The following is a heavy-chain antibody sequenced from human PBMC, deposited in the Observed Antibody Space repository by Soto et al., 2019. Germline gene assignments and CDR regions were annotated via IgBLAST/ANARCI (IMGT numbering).Heavy chain of an antibody. CDR3: AXGGNVVVVAANSAKFDP. Sequence: PSETLSLTCAVYGGSFSCYYWSWIRQPPGKGLEWIGEINHSGSTNYNPSLKSRVTISVDTSKNQFSLKLSSVTAADTAVYYCAXGGNVVVVAANSAKFDPWGQGTLVTVSS. V-gene: IGHV4-34*01. CDR1: GGSFSCYY. J-gene: IGHJ5*02. D-gene: IGHD2-15*01. CDR2: INHSGST.